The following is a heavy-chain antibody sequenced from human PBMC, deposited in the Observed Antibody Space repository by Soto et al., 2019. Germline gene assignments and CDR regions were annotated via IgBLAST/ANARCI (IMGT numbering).Heavy chain of an antibody. V-gene: IGHV4-59*01. J-gene: IGHJ4*02. CDR2: IYYSGST. CDR1: GGSISSYY. D-gene: IGHD3-3*01. CDR3: ARVNYYDFWSGYYDY. Sequence: SETLSLTCTVSGGSISSYYWSWIRQPPGKGLEWLGYIYYSGSTNYNPSLKSRVTISVDTSKNQFSLKLSSVTAADTDVYYCARVNYYDFWSGYYDYWGQGTLVTVSS.